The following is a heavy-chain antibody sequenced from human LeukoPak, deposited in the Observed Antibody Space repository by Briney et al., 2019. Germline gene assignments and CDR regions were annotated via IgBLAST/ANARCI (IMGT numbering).Heavy chain of an antibody. CDR2: IKQDGSEK. CDR3: ARGGYYYDSSGYYDY. D-gene: IGHD3-22*01. Sequence: GGSLRLSCAASGFIFSSYWMSWVRQAPGKGLEWVANIKQDGSEKYYVDSVKGRFTISRDNAKNSLYLQMNSLRAEDTAVYYRARGGYYYDSSGYYDYWGQGALVTVSS. CDR1: GFIFSSYW. V-gene: IGHV3-7*01. J-gene: IGHJ4*02.